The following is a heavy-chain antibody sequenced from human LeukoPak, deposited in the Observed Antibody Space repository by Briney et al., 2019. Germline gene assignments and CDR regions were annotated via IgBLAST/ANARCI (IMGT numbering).Heavy chain of an antibody. J-gene: IGHJ5*02. CDR1: GGSISSSSYY. Sequence: SETLSLTCTVSGGSISSSSYYWGWIRQPPGKGLEWIWSIYYSGSTYYNPSLKSRVTISVDTSKNQFSLKLGSVTAADTAVYYCARLIVGAANWFDPRGQGTLVTVSS. D-gene: IGHD1-26*01. CDR2: IYYSGST. V-gene: IGHV4-39*01. CDR3: ARLIVGAANWFDP.